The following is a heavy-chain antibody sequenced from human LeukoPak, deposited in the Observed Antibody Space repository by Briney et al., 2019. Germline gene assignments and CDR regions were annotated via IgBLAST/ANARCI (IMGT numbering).Heavy chain of an antibody. CDR3: ARQEVYCSSTSCYARGYSYGTFFDY. CDR2: IYYSGST. J-gene: IGHJ4*02. CDR1: GDSISSSSYY. D-gene: IGHD2-2*01. Sequence: PSETLSLTCTVSGDSISSSSYYWGWIRQPPGKGLEWIGTIYYSGSTYYNPSLKSRVTISVDTSKNQFSLKLSSVTAADTAVYYCARQEVYCSSTSCYARGYSYGTFFDYWGQGTLVTVSS. V-gene: IGHV4-39*01.